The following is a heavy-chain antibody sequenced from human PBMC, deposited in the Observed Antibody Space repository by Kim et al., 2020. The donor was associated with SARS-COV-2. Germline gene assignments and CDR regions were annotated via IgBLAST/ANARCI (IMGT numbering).Heavy chain of an antibody. CDR3: ARGTSLWLDYYYFDY. D-gene: IGHD3-10*01. J-gene: IGHJ4*02. CDR1: GGTFSSYA. V-gene: IGHV1-69*13. Sequence: SVKVSCKASGGTFSSYAISWVRQAPGQGLEWMGGIIPIFGTANYAQKFQGRVTITADESTSTAYMELSSLRSEDTAVYYCARGTSLWLDYYYFDYWGQGTLVTVSS. CDR2: IIPIFGTA.